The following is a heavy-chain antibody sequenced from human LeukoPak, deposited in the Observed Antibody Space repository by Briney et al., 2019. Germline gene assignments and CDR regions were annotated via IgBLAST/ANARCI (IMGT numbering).Heavy chain of an antibody. Sequence: GGSLRLSCAASGFTFSSYSMNWVRQAPGKGLEWVSSISSSSSYIYYADSVKGRFTISRDNARNSLYLQMNSLRAEDTAVYYCARGGASGYGPRIYYYYYMDVWGKGTTVTVSS. CDR1: GFTFSSYS. D-gene: IGHD5-12*01. J-gene: IGHJ6*03. CDR3: ARGGASGYGPRIYYYYYMDV. V-gene: IGHV3-21*01. CDR2: ISSSSSYI.